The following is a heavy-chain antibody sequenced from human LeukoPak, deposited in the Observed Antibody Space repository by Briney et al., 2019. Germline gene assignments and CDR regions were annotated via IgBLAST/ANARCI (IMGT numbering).Heavy chain of an antibody. CDR2: ISSSGGSP. CDR1: GFTFSSYA. Sequence: GGSLRLSCEASGFTFSSYAMSWVRQAPGKGLEWVSYISSSGGSPNYADSVKGRFTISRDNSKNTLYLQMNSLRAEDTAVYYCAKDQTSYYYYMDVWGKGTTVTVSS. V-gene: IGHV3-23*01. J-gene: IGHJ6*03. CDR3: AKDQTSYYYYMDV.